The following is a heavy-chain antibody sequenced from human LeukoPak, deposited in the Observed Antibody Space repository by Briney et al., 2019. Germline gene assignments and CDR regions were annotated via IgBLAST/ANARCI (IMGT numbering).Heavy chain of an antibody. CDR3: TTAGSGWYLLYYYYGMDV. V-gene: IGHV3-15*01. D-gene: IGHD6-19*01. CDR2: IKSKTDGGTT. Sequence: PGGSLRLSCAASGFTFSNAWMSWVRQAPGKGLEWVGRIKSKTDGGTTDYAAPVKGRFTISRDDSKNTLYLQMNSLKTEDTAVYYCTTAGSGWYLLYYYYGMDVWGQGTTVTVSS. CDR1: GFTFSNAW. J-gene: IGHJ6*02.